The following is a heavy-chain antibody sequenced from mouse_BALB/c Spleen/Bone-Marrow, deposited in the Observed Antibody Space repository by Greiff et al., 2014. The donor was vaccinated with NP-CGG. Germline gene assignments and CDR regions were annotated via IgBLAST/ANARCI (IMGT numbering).Heavy chain of an antibody. CDR2: INPGSGGT. D-gene: IGHD3-3*01. J-gene: IGHJ2*01. CDR1: GYAFTNYL. Sequence: VQLVESGAELVRPGTSVKVSCKASGYAFTNYLIEWVEQRPGQGLEWIGMINPGSGGTNYNEKFKGKATLTADKSSSTAYMQLSSLTSDDSAVYFCARRDGSYFDYWGQGTTLTVSS. V-gene: IGHV1-54*01. CDR3: ARRDGSYFDY.